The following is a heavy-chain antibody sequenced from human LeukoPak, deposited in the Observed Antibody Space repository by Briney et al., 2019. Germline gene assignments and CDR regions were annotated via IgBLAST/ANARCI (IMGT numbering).Heavy chain of an antibody. Sequence: ASVKVSCKASGYTFTGYYMHWVRQAPGQGLEWMGWINPNSGGTNYAQKFQGRVTMTRDTSISTAYMELSRPRSDDTAVYYCARDMVRGVSDWFDPWGQGTLVTVSS. CDR3: ARDMVRGVSDWFDP. CDR1: GYTFTGYY. CDR2: INPNSGGT. J-gene: IGHJ5*02. V-gene: IGHV1-2*02. D-gene: IGHD3-10*01.